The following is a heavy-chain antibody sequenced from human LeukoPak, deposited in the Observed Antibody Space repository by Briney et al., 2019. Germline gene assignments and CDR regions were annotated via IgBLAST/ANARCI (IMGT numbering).Heavy chain of an antibody. CDR3: ASRRGGGGSYEYYFDY. Sequence: SETLSLTCTVSGGSISSSSYYWGWIRQPPGKGLEWIGSIYYSGSTYYNPSLKSRVTISVDTSKNQFSLKLSSVTAADTAVYYCASRRGGGGSYEYYFDYWGRGTLVTVSS. J-gene: IGHJ4*02. CDR2: IYYSGST. CDR1: GGSISSSSYY. V-gene: IGHV4-39*01. D-gene: IGHD1-26*01.